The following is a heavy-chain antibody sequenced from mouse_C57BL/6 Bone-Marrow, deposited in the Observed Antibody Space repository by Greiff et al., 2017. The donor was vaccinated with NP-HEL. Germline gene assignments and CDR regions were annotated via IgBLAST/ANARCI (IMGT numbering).Heavy chain of an antibody. CDR1: GFNIKDYY. CDR3: ARGVSRLPLDY. V-gene: IGHV14-2*01. Sequence: EVKVVESGAELVKPGASVKLSCTASGFNIKDYYMHWVKQRTEQGLEWIGRIDPEDGETKYAPKFQGKATITADTSSNTAYLQLSSLTSEDTAVYYCARGVSRLPLDYWGQGTSVTVSS. J-gene: IGHJ4*01. CDR2: IDPEDGET. D-gene: IGHD3-2*02.